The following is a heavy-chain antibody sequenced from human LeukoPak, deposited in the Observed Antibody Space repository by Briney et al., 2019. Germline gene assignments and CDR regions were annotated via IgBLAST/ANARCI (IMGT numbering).Heavy chain of an antibody. CDR3: ARWIQLWFKGNWFDP. V-gene: IGHV4-34*01. Sequence: SETLSLTCTVSGGSISSYYWSWIRQPPGKGLEWIGEINHSGSTNYNPSLKSRVTISVDTSKNQFSLKLSSVTAADTAVYYCARWIQLWFKGNWFDPWGQGTLVTVSS. CDR2: INHSGST. CDR1: GGSISSYY. J-gene: IGHJ5*02. D-gene: IGHD5-18*01.